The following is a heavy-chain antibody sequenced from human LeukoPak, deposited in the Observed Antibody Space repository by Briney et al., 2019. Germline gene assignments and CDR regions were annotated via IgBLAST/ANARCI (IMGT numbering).Heavy chain of an antibody. J-gene: IGHJ3*02. CDR3: ATRIAVAGTDAFDI. V-gene: IGHV4-39*07. CDR2: INHSGST. D-gene: IGHD6-19*01. CDR1: GGSISSSSYY. Sequence: KPSETLSLTCTVSGGSISSSSYYWGWIRQPPGKGLEWIGEINHSGSTNYNPSLKSRVTISVDTSKNQFSLKLSSVTAADTAVYYCATRIAVAGTDAFDIWGQGTMVTVSS.